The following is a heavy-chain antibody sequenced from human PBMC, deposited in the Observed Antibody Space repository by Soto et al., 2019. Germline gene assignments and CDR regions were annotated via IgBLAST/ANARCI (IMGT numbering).Heavy chain of an antibody. V-gene: IGHV3-33*01. CDR2: IWNDGSNK. Sequence: GRSLRLSCAASGFTFRDHAMHWVRQAPGKGREWLAIIWNDGSNKFYAGSVQGRFTISRDNSKNTVYLQMNTLSAEDTAVYYCARALFPDVDIYAMDVWGQGTTVTVSS. D-gene: IGHD5-12*01. J-gene: IGHJ6*02. CDR1: GFTFRDHA. CDR3: ARALFPDVDIYAMDV.